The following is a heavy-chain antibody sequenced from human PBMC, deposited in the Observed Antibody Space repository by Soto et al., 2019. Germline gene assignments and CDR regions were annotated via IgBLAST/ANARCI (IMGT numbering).Heavy chain of an antibody. V-gene: IGHV3-23*01. J-gene: IGHJ4*02. CDR1: GFTFSSYA. CDR2: IGGSGGST. CDR3: ARTGYSYGALDY. D-gene: IGHD5-18*01. Sequence: PGGSLRLSCAASGFTFSSYAMTWVRPAPGKGLEWVSAIGGSGGSTYYADSVKGRFTISRDNSKNTLYLQMNSLRAEDTAVYYCARTGYSYGALDYWGQGTLVTVSS.